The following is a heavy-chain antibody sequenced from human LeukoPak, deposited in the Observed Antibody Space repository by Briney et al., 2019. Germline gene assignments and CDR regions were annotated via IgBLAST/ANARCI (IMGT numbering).Heavy chain of an antibody. D-gene: IGHD5-18*01. CDR1: GGSISSGGYY. Sequence: SQTLSLTCTVSGGSISSGGYYWSWIRLHPGDGLEWIGYIYYSVSTYYNPSLKTRVTISVDSSKNQFSLKLSAVTAAATAVYYCARGYSYSLFDYWGQGTLVTVSS. V-gene: IGHV4-31*03. J-gene: IGHJ4*02. CDR2: IYYSVST. CDR3: ARGYSYSLFDY.